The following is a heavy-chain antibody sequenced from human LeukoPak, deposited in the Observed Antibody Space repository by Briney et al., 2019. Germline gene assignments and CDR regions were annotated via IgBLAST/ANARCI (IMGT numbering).Heavy chain of an antibody. J-gene: IGHJ4*02. CDR3: ARIRVGATMRY. V-gene: IGHV4-30-4*08. CDR2: SDYNSA. D-gene: IGHD1-26*01. CDR1: GVSINSGDYY. Sequence: PSETLSLTCTVSGVSINSGDYYWTWIRQPPGKGLEWIGYSDYNSAYYNPSLKSRLTISTDTSKNQLALKLSSVTVADTAVYYCARIRVGATMRYWGQGTLVTVSS.